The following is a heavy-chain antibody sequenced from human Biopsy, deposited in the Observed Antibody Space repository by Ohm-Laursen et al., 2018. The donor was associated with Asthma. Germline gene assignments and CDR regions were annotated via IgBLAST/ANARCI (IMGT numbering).Heavy chain of an antibody. V-gene: IGHV5-10-1*04. CDR1: GYSFTSYW. Sequence: ESLKISCKGSGYSFTSYWITWVRQMPGKGLEWMGRLDPSDSYTNYRPSFQGQVTITADKSISTAYLQWSSLKASDTAIYYCARGEGGYSFDIWGQGTMVTVSS. D-gene: IGHD6-13*01. CDR2: LDPSDSYT. CDR3: ARGEGGYSFDI. J-gene: IGHJ3*02.